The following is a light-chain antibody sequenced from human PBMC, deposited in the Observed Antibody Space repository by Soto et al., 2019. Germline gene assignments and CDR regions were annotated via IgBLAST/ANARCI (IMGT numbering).Light chain of an antibody. CDR2: SAS. CDR3: QQFNNYPRT. CDR1: QGISSY. J-gene: IGKJ2*01. V-gene: IGKV1-9*01. Sequence: DIPVTQSPSFLSASVGDRVTITCRASQGISSYLAWYQQKPGRAPKLLIHSASTLQSGVPSRFSGSGSGTEFTLTISSLHPEDFATYYCQQFNNYPRTFGQGTKLEIK.